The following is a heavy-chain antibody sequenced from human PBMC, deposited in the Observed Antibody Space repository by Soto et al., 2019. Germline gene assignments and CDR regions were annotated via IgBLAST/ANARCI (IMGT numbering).Heavy chain of an antibody. V-gene: IGHV3-23*01. CDR2: ISGSGGST. CDR3: AKGMGGGSYGLKDYYYGMDV. Sequence: GGSLRLSCAASGFTFSSYAMSWVRQAPGKVLEWVSAISGSGGSTYYADSVKGRFTISRDNSKNTLYLQMNSLRAEDTAVYYCAKGMGGGSYGLKDYYYGMDVWGQGXTVTVYS. D-gene: IGHD1-26*01. CDR1: GFTFSSYA. J-gene: IGHJ6*02.